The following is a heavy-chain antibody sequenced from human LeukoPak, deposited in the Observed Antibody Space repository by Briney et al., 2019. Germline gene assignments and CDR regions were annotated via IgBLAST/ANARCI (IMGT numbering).Heavy chain of an antibody. CDR3: AKKGSAHYYDTSGYFDY. CDR1: GFTFSSYA. V-gene: IGHV3-23*01. Sequence: GGSLRLSCAASGFTFSSYAMNWVRQAPGKGLEWVSAISGSGGNTYYAESVKGRFTISRDNSKNTLYLQVNSLRAEDTAVYFCAKKGSAHYYDTSGYFDYWGQGTLVTVSS. J-gene: IGHJ4*02. D-gene: IGHD3-22*01. CDR2: ISGSGGNT.